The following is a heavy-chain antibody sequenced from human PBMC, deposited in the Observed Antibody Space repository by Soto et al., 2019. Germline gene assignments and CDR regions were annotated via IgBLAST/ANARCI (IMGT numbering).Heavy chain of an antibody. D-gene: IGHD3-10*01. Sequence: PGVALLLCCASSGLTFSSHCMHWVRPAPGKGLEWVAVIWYDGSNKYYAEPVKGRFTISRDNSKNTLYLQMNSLRAEDTAVYYCARERRSLLLWSMDYWGQGTLVTVSS. J-gene: IGHJ4*02. CDR1: GLTFSSHC. V-gene: IGHV3-33*01. CDR2: IWYDGSNK. CDR3: ARERRSLLLWSMDY.